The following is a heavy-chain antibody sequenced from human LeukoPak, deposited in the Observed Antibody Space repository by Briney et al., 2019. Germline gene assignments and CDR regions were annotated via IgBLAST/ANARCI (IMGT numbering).Heavy chain of an antibody. CDR3: AREGAGNSPLDP. J-gene: IGHJ5*02. Sequence: LSCTVSGDSVSSNPNYWTWIRQPPGKGLEWIGYISYSGSTYYNPSLESRLTISVDTSKNQFSLKLTSVTAADTGIYYCAREGAGNSPLDPWGQGTLVTVSS. CDR1: GDSVSSNPNY. CDR2: ISYSGST. V-gene: IGHV4-30-4*01. D-gene: IGHD4-23*01.